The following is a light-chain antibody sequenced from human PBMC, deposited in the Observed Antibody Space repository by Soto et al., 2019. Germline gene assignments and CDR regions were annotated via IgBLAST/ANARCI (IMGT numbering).Light chain of an antibody. CDR3: QSYDSSLSGSV. V-gene: IGLV1-40*01. Sequence: QSVLTQPPSVSGAPGQRVTISCTGSRSNIGAGYDEHWYQQLPGTPPKVLIFGNSNRPSGVPDRFSGSKSGTSAYLAITGLQAEGEADYYCQSYDSSLSGSVFGGRTKRTVL. J-gene: IGLJ3*02. CDR1: RSNIGAGYD. CDR2: GNS.